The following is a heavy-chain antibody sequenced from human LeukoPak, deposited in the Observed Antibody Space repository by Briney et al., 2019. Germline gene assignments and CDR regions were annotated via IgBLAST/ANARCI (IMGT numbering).Heavy chain of an antibody. V-gene: IGHV3-23*01. CDR3: ATSQPPNYDFWSGYYAPPDY. D-gene: IGHD3-3*01. J-gene: IGHJ4*02. Sequence: GGSLRLSCAASGFTFSSYAMSWVRQAPGKGLEWVPAISGSGGSTYYADSVKGRFTISRDNSKNTLYLQMNSLRAEDTAVYYCATSQPPNYDFWSGYYAPPDYWGQGTLVTVSS. CDR2: ISGSGGST. CDR1: GFTFSSYA.